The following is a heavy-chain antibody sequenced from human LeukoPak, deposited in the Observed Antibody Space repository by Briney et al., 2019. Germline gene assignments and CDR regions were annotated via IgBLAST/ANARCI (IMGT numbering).Heavy chain of an antibody. CDR3: AKDRRGFSGYDPYDAFDI. CDR1: GFIFSQYG. D-gene: IGHD5-12*01. V-gene: IGHV3-23*01. CDR2: VSGSAVRT. Sequence: GGSLRLSCTASGFIFSQYGMSWVRQGPGKGLEWVSTVSGSAVRTHYADSLKGRFTISRDNSKDTLYLQMDSLRAEDTAVYYCAKDRRGFSGYDPYDAFDIWGQGTMVTVSS. J-gene: IGHJ3*02.